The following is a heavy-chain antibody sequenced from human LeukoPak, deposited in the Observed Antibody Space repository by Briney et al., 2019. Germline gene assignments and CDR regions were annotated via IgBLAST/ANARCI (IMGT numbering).Heavy chain of an antibody. D-gene: IGHD4-11*01. CDR1: GYTFTGYY. V-gene: IGHV1-2*02. CDR2: INPNSGGT. J-gene: IGHJ6*03. Sequence: GASVKVSCKASGYTFTGYYMHWVRQAPGQGLEWMGWINPNSGGTNYAQKFQGRVTMTRDTSISTAYMELSSLRSEDTAVYYCARTTVTTGTYYYYYMDVWGKGTTVTVSS. CDR3: ARTTVTTGTYYYYYMDV.